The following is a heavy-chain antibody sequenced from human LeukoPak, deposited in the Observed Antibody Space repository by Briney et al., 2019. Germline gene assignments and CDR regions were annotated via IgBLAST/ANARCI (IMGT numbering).Heavy chain of an antibody. V-gene: IGHV3-21*01. D-gene: IGHD4-17*01. J-gene: IGHJ3*02. Sequence: GGSLRLSCAASGFTFSSYAMHWVRQAPGKGLEWVSSISSSSSYIYYADSVKGRFTISRDNAKNSLYLQTNSLRAEDTAVYYCARDVGSYGDGDAFDIWGQGTMVTVSS. CDR1: GFTFSSYA. CDR3: ARDVGSYGDGDAFDI. CDR2: ISSSSSYI.